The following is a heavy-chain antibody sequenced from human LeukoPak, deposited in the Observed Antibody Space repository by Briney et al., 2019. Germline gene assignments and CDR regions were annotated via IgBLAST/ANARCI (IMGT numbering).Heavy chain of an antibody. V-gene: IGHV4-59*01. CDR2: IYYSGST. Sequence: PSETLSLTCTVSGGSISSYYWSWSRQPPGRGLEWIGYIYYSGSTNYNPSLKSRVTISVDTSKNQFSLKLSSVTAADTAVYYCARVGNYYDSSGTNAFDIWGQGTTVTVSS. CDR1: GGSISSYY. J-gene: IGHJ3*02. D-gene: IGHD3-22*01. CDR3: ARVGNYYDSSGTNAFDI.